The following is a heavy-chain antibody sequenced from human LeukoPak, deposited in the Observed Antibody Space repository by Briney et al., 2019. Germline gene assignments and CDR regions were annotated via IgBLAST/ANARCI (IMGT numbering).Heavy chain of an antibody. CDR3: ARAGVAVASNWFDP. CDR1: GGTFSSYA. D-gene: IGHD6-19*01. V-gene: IGHV1-69*04. Sequence: SVKVSCKASGGTFSSYAISWVRQAPGQGLEWMGRIIPILGIATYAQKFQGRVTITADKSTSTAYMELSSLRSEDTAVYYCARAGVAVASNWFDPWGQGTLVTVSS. J-gene: IGHJ5*02. CDR2: IIPILGIA.